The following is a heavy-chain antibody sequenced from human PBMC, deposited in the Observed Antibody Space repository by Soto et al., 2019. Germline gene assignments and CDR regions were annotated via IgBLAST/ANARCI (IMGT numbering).Heavy chain of an antibody. CDR1: GGSVSSGSYY. CDR2: IYYSGST. CDR3: ASQETIDYYYYGMDV. J-gene: IGHJ6*02. Sequence: SETLSFTCTVSGGSVSSGSYYWSWIRQPPGKGLEWIGYIYYSGSTNYNPSLKSRVTISVDTSKNQFSLKLSSVTAADTAVYYCASQETIDYYYYGMDVWGQGTTVTVSS. V-gene: IGHV4-61*01.